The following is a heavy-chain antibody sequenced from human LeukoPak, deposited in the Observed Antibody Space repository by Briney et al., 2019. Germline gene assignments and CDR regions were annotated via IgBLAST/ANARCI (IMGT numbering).Heavy chain of an antibody. CDR2: FSVYNGNT. D-gene: IGHD3-22*01. Sequence: ASVKVSCKASGYTFTSYGISWVRQAPGQGLEWMGWFSVYNGNTNYAQKLQGRVTMTTDTSTSTAYMELRSLRSDDTAVYYCARSENRYYYDSSGYKGLDYWGQGTLVTVSS. J-gene: IGHJ4*02. V-gene: IGHV1-18*01. CDR1: GYTFTSYG. CDR3: ARSENRYYYDSSGYKGLDY.